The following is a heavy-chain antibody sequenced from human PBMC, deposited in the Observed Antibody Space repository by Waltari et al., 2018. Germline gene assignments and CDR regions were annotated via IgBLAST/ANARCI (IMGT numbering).Heavy chain of an antibody. J-gene: IGHJ4*02. V-gene: IGHV3-21*01. Sequence: EVQLVGSGGGLVKPGGSLRLSCEASGFTVGRFTRNWVRQAPGKGLEWVSSIRSGSSYTYYADSVKGRFTISRDNAKNSLHLQMNSLRAEDTAVYYCAREWGVMVGTAGFYFDYWGQGALVTVSS. D-gene: IGHD2-15*01. CDR3: AREWGVMVGTAGFYFDY. CDR2: IRSGSSYT. CDR1: GFTVGRFT.